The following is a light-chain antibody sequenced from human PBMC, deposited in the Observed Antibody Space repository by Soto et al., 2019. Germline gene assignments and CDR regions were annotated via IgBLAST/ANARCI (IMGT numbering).Light chain of an antibody. V-gene: IGKV1-39*01. J-gene: IGKJ5*01. CDR3: QQTYSIPLT. Sequence: DIQMTQSPSSLSASVGDRVTITCRASQTISTNLNWYQQRPGKAPNLLIYASSSLQSGVPPRFSGGGSGTDFTLTISSLQPEDFATYYCQQTYSIPLTFGQGTRLEIK. CDR2: ASS. CDR1: QTISTN.